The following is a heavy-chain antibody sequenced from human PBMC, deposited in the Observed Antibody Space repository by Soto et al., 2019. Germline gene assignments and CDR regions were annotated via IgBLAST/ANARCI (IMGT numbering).Heavy chain of an antibody. J-gene: IGHJ4*02. CDR2: INPGGGRT. CDR3: ARGPSCGGDCYLFDY. Sequence: GASVKVSCKASGYTFTSYYIHWVRQAPGQGLEWVAMINPGGGRTKNAQMFQCRVTLTRDTSTGTVDMELSSLTSADTAAYYCARGPSCGGDCYLFDYWGQGSLVTVSS. V-gene: IGHV1-46*01. CDR1: GYTFTSYY. D-gene: IGHD2-21*02.